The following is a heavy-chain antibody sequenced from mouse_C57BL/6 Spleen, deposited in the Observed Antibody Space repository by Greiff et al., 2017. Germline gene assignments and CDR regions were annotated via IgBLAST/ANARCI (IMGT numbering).Heavy chain of an antibody. CDR3: ASSTMVTRALAY. CDR2: INPSSGYT. D-gene: IGHD2-2*01. J-gene: IGHJ3*01. Sequence: QAQLQQSGAELARPGASVKMSCKASGYTFTSYTMHWVKQRPGQGLEWIGYINPSSGYTKYNQKFKDKATLTADKSSSTAYMQLSSLTSEDSAVYYCASSTMVTRALAYWGQGTLVTVSA. CDR1: GYTFTSYT. V-gene: IGHV1-4*01.